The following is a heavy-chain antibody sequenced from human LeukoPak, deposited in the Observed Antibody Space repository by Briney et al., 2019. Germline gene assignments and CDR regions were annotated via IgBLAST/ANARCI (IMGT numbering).Heavy chain of an antibody. V-gene: IGHV3-21*01. CDR3: ASSVGYCSGGSARYCYYYYGMDV. CDR2: ISSSSSYI. J-gene: IGHJ6*02. CDR1: GFTFSSYS. Sequence: GGSLRLSCAASGFTFSSYSMNWVRQAPGKGLEWVSSISSSSSYIYYADSVKGRFTISRDNAKNSLYLQMNSLRAGDTAVYYCASSVGYCSGGSARYCYYYYGMDVWGQGTTVTVSS. D-gene: IGHD2-15*01.